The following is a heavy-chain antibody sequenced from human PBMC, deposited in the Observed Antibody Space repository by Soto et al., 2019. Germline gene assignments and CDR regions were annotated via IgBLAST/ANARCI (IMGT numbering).Heavy chain of an antibody. V-gene: IGHV4-59*01. Sequence: QVQLQESGPGLVKPSETLSLTCTVSGGSISSYYWSWIRQPPGKGLEWIGYIYYSGSTNYNTSLKSRVTISVDTSKNQFSLKLSSVTAADTAVYYFARDGDYYGSGSYEHWGQGTLVTVSS. CDR1: GGSISSYY. CDR2: IYYSGST. D-gene: IGHD3-10*01. CDR3: ARDGDYYGSGSYEH. J-gene: IGHJ4*02.